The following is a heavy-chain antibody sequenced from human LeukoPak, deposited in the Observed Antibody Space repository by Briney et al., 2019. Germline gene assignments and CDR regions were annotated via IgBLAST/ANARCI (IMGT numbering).Heavy chain of an antibody. CDR3: AKSEYSIAAAGTGGY. Sequence: GGSLRLSCAASGFTFSSYEMNWVRQAPGKGLEWVSAISGSGGSTYYADSVKGRFTISRDNSKNTLYLQMNSLRAEDTAVYYCAKSEYSIAAAGTGGYWGQGTLVTVSS. CDR2: ISGSGGST. CDR1: GFTFSSYE. J-gene: IGHJ4*02. V-gene: IGHV3-23*01. D-gene: IGHD6-13*01.